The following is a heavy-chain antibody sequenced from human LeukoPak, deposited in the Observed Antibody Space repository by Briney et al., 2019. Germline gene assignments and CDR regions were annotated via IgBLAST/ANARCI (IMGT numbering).Heavy chain of an antibody. V-gene: IGHV3-30*02. CDR2: IRYDGSNK. Sequence: GGSLRLSCAASGFTFSSYGMHWVRQAPGKGLEWVAFIRYDGSNKYYVDSVKGRFTISRDNSKNTLYLQMNSLRAEDTALYYCAKVAQDSRSWHAFDIWGQGTVVTVSS. CDR3: AKVAQDSRSWHAFDI. D-gene: IGHD6-13*01. CDR1: GFTFSSYG. J-gene: IGHJ3*02.